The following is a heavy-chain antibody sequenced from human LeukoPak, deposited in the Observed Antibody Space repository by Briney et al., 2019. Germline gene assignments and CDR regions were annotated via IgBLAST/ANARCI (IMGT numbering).Heavy chain of an antibody. CDR3: AKDPYDTPYYFDY. J-gene: IGHJ4*02. Sequence: PGGSLRLSCPASGCTFSSYAMSGVRQAPGKGLECVSAISGSGGSTYYADSVKGRFTISRDNSKNTLYLQMNSLRAEDTAVYYCAKDPYDTPYYFDYWGQGTLVTVSS. D-gene: IGHD3-9*01. CDR2: ISGSGGST. CDR1: GCTFSSYA. V-gene: IGHV3-23*01.